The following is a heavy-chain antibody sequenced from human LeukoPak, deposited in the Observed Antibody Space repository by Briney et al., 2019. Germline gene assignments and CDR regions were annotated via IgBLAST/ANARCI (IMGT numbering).Heavy chain of an antibody. CDR2: ISGSGGST. CDR3: AKEWGPLHGSYYV. D-gene: IGHD1-26*01. J-gene: IGHJ4*02. Sequence: GGSLRLSCAASGFTFSSYAMSWVRQAPGKGLEWVSTISGSGGSTYYTDSVKGRFTISRDNSKNTLYLQMNSLRAEDTAVYYCAKEWGPLHGSYYVWGQGTLVTVSS. V-gene: IGHV3-23*01. CDR1: GFTFSSYA.